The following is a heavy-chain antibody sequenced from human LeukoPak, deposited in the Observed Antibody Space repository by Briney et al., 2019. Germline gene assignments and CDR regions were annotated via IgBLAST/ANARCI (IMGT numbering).Heavy chain of an antibody. J-gene: IGHJ4*02. CDR2: INPNSGGT. Sequence: GASVKVSCKASGYTFTGYYMHWVRQAPGQGLEWMGWINPNSGGTNYAQKFQGRVTMTRDTSISTAYMELSRLRSDDTAVYYCARALTIGAVQPMFTPGGQGTLVT. V-gene: IGHV1-2*02. D-gene: IGHD5-18*01. CDR1: GYTFTGYY. CDR3: ARALTIGAVQPMFTP.